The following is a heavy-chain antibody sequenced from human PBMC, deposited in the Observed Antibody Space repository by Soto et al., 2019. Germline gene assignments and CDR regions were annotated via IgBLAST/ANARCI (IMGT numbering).Heavy chain of an antibody. Sequence: PSETLSLTCTVSGDSISGGDFYWSWIRQPPGKGLEWIGFIYYSGATYYNPSLKSRLTISVDTSKNQFSLTLSSVTAADTAVYFCARVTGYNSNCPCYFRNWGQGALVTVSS. CDR3: ARVTGYNSNCPCYFRN. CDR2: IYYSGAT. J-gene: IGHJ1*01. D-gene: IGHD5-12*01. CDR1: GDSISGGDFY. V-gene: IGHV4-30-4*01.